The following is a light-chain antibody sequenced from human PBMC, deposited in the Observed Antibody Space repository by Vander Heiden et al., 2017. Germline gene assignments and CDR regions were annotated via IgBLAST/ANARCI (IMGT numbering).Light chain of an antibody. J-gene: IGKJ4*01. V-gene: IGKV1-39*01. CDR1: QSISSY. CDR3: QQCDIAAIS. Sequence: DIQMTPSPSSLSASVGERVTISCRASQSISSYLTWYQLKPGRAPKLLVYSTSTLASGVPSRFNGNGSGTDFTLSITSLQPEDFATYFCQQCDIAAISFGGGTKVEIK. CDR2: STS.